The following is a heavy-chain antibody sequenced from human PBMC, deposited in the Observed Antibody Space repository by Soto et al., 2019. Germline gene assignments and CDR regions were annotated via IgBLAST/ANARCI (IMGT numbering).Heavy chain of an antibody. J-gene: IGHJ4*02. CDR3: AKDYSSGSDYGDY. D-gene: IGHD6-19*01. V-gene: IGHV3-30*18. CDR2: ISYDGSNK. CDR1: GFTFSSYG. Sequence: QVQLVESGGGVVQPGRSLRLSCAASGFTFSSYGMHWVRQAPGKGLEWVAVISYDGSNKYYADSVKGRFTISRDNSKNTLYLQMNSLRAEDTAVYYCAKDYSSGSDYGDYWGQGTLVTVSS.